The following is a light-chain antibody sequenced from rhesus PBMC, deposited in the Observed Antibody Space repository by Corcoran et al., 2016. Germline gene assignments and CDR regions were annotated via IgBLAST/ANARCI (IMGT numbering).Light chain of an antibody. V-gene: IGKV1-22*01. CDR2: KAS. CDR1: QSISSW. CDR3: QQYSSSPPT. J-gene: IGKJ1*01. Sequence: DIQMTQSPSSLSASVGDTVTITCRASQSISSWLAWSQQQPGKAHKPLIYKASTWQSGVPSRFRCSGSGTDFTLTSSSLQSEEFATYYCQQYSSSPPTFGQGTKVEIK.